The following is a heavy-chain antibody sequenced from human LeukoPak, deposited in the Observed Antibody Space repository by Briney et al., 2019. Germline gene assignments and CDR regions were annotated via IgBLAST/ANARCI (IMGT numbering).Heavy chain of an antibody. CDR3: AKDAVAGTTWSIDS. V-gene: IGHV3-9*01. CDR1: GFTFDDYA. CDR2: ISWNSGSI. Sequence: PGGSLRLSCAASGFTFDDYAMHWVRQAPGKGLEWVSGISWNSGSIGYADSVKGRFTISRDNAKNSLYLQMNSLRAEDTALYYCAKDAVAGTTWSIDSWGQGTLVTVSS. D-gene: IGHD6-19*01. J-gene: IGHJ5*01.